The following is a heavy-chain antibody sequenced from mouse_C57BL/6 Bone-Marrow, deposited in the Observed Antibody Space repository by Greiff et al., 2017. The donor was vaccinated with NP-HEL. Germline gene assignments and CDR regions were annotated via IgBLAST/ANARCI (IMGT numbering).Heavy chain of an antibody. CDR1: GYTFTSYG. CDR3: ARTHYYGSSPFAY. J-gene: IGHJ3*01. Sequence: QVQLQQSGAELARPGASVKLSCKASGYTFTSYGISWVKQRTGQGLEWIGEIYPRSGNTYYNEKFKGKATLTADKSSSTAYMELRSLTSEDAAVYFGARTHYYGSSPFAYWGQGTLVTVSA. CDR2: IYPRSGNT. D-gene: IGHD1-1*01. V-gene: IGHV1-81*01.